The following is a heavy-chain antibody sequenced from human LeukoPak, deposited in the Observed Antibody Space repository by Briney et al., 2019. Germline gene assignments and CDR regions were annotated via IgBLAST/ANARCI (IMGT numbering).Heavy chain of an antibody. D-gene: IGHD3-22*01. J-gene: IGHJ4*02. CDR1: GGSFSGYY. Sequence: SETLSLTCAVYGGSFSGYYWSWIRQPPGKGLEWIGEINHSGSTNYNPSLKSRVTISVDTSKNQFSLKLSSVTAADTAVYYCARDRRSDYYDSSGQDYWGQGTLVTVSS. CDR2: INHSGST. V-gene: IGHV4-34*01. CDR3: ARDRRSDYYDSSGQDY.